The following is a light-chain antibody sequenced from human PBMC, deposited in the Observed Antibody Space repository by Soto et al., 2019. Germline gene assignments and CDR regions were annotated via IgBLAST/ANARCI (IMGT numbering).Light chain of an antibody. V-gene: IGKV1-5*03. J-gene: IGKJ1*01. CDR2: AAS. CDR1: QTISSW. CDR3: QHYSSSSET. Sequence: QLNPSPSTLYATEGDRVAITFMRRQTISSWLAWYQQKPGKAPRLLIYAASTLSSGVPSRFSGSGSGTEFTLTISRLQPDDFAAYYCQHYSSSSETFGQGTKVDIK.